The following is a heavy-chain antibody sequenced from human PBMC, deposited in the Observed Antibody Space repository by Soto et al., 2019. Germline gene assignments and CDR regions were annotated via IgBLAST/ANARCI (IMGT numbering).Heavy chain of an antibody. D-gene: IGHD6-13*01. J-gene: IGHJ3*02. CDR1: GYTFTSYG. CDR2: ISAYNGNT. Sequence: ASVKVSCKASGYTFTSYGISWVRQAPGQGLEWMGWISAYNGNTNYAQKLQGRVTMTTDTSTSTAYMELRSLRSDDTAVYYCARIGAGASSSWYGTQRGAFDIWGQGTMVTVSS. CDR3: ARIGAGASSSWYGTQRGAFDI. V-gene: IGHV1-18*01.